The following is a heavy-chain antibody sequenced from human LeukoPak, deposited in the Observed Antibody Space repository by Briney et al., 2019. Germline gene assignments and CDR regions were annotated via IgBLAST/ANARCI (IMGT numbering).Heavy chain of an antibody. CDR1: GGSISSGAYY. V-gene: IGHV4-31*03. J-gene: IGHJ4*02. Sequence: SETLSLTCTVSGGSISSGAYYWSWIRQHPGKGLEWIGYIYYSGSTYYNPSLKSRVTISVDTSKNQFSLKLSSVTASVTAVYYCARDYHAGGYFDYWGQGTLVTVSS. CDR2: IYYSGST. CDR3: ARDYHAGGYFDY. D-gene: IGHD1-1*01.